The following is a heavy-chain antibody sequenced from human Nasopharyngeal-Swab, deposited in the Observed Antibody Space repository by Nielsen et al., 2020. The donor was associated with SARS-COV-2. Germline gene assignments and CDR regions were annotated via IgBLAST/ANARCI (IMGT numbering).Heavy chain of an antibody. J-gene: IGHJ4*02. CDR2: IYYSGST. D-gene: IGHD2-15*01. CDR3: ASRHGDCSGGSCYYRVFDY. Sequence: WIRQRPGKGLEWIGSIYYSGSTYYNPSLKRRGTISVDTSKNQFSLKLSSVTAADTAVYYCASRHGDCSGGSCYYRVFDYWGQGTLVTVSP. V-gene: IGHV4-39*01.